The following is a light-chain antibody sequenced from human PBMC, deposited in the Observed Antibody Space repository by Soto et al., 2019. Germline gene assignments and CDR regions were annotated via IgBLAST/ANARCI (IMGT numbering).Light chain of an antibody. J-gene: IGLJ1*01. CDR3: CSYAGSYTYV. V-gene: IGLV2-11*01. CDR2: DVS. CDR1: SSDVGGYNY. Sequence: QSSITPPRSFSGSPGQSVSISCTRTSSDVGGYNYVSWYQQHPGKAPTLMIYDVSKRPSGVPDRFSGSKSGNTASLTISGLQAEDEADYYCCSYAGSYTYVFGTGTKVTVL.